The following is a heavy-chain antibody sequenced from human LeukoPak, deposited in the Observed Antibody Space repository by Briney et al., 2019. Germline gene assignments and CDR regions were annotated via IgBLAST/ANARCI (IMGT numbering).Heavy chain of an antibody. CDR2: ISGSGGTT. Sequence: GGSLRLSCATSGFTFSNYAVSWVRQAPGKGLEWVSSISGSGGTTYYADSVTGRFTISRDNSKNTLHLQLNSLRDEDTALYFCAKGGSVYGDYNAFDFWGQGTLVIVSS. V-gene: IGHV3-23*01. CDR3: AKGGSVYGDYNAFDF. D-gene: IGHD4-17*01. CDR1: GFTFSNYA. J-gene: IGHJ4*02.